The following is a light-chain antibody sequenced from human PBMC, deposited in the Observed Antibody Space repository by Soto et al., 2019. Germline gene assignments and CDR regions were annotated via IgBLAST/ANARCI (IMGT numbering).Light chain of an antibody. CDR2: VAS. CDR3: QQYNNWPPLMCT. CDR1: QSVSSN. Sequence: EIVRMQSPATLSLSPGERATLSCRASQSVSSNLAWYQQKPGQAPRLLIYVASTRATGIPARFSGSGSGTEFTLTISSLQPEDFAVYYCQQYNNWPPLMCTFGQGTKLEI. V-gene: IGKV3-15*01. J-gene: IGKJ2*02.